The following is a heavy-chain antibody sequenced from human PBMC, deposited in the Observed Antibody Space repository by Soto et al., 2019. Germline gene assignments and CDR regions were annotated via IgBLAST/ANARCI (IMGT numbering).Heavy chain of an antibody. V-gene: IGHV4-59*08. Sequence: PSETLSLSCTVSDGSLSPNYWSWIRQPPGKGLEWIGYIYYAGTTTYNPSLQSRVSISLDTSKNEVSLKLTSVTAADTAVYFCARLGAFHQAMDSWGQGTLVTVSS. CDR1: DGSLSPNY. J-gene: IGHJ1*01. CDR3: ARLGAFHQAMDS. D-gene: IGHD2-2*01. CDR2: IYYAGTT.